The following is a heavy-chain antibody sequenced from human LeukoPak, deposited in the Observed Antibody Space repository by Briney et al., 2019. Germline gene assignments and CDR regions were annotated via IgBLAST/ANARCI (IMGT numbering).Heavy chain of an antibody. V-gene: IGHV1-8*01. CDR2: MNPNSGNT. Sequence: GASVKVSCKAPGYTFTSYDINWVRQATGQGLEWMGWMNPNSGNTGYAQKFQGRVTMTRNTSISTAYMELSSLRSEDTAVYYCARGPRGDYDSSGYYSVVIRFDPWGQGTLVTVSS. D-gene: IGHD3-22*01. CDR1: GYTFTSYD. J-gene: IGHJ5*02. CDR3: ARGPRGDYDSSGYYSVVIRFDP.